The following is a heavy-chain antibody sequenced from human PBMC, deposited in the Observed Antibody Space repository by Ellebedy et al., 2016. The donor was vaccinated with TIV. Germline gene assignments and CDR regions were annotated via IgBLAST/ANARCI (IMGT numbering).Heavy chain of an antibody. CDR1: GYTFTSYA. V-gene: IGHV1-3*01. J-gene: IGHJ6*02. CDR3: ARDAADVDTAMVSRGFYYYYGMDV. Sequence: AASVKVSCKASGYTFTSYAMHWVRQAPGQRLEWMGWINAGNGNTKYSQKFQGRVTITRDTSAITAYMELSSLRSEDTAVYYCARDAADVDTAMVSRGFYYYYGMDVWGQGTTVTVSS. CDR2: INAGNGNT. D-gene: IGHD5-18*01.